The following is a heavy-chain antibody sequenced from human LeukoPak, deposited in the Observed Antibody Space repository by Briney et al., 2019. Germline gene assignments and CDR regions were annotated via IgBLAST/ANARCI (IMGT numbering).Heavy chain of an antibody. CDR3: AREGAYSYGFDY. Sequence: QTGGSLRLSCAASGFTFSSYEMNWVRQAPGKGLEWVSYISSSGSTIYYADSVKGRFTISRDNAKNSLYLQMNSLRAEDTAVYYRAREGAYSYGFDYWGQGTLVTVSS. V-gene: IGHV3-48*03. CDR2: ISSSGSTI. J-gene: IGHJ4*02. CDR1: GFTFSSYE. D-gene: IGHD5-18*01.